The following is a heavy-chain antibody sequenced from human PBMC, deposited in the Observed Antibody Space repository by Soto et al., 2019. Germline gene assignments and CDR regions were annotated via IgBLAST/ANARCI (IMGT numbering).Heavy chain of an antibody. D-gene: IGHD6-6*01. V-gene: IGHV3-74*01. CDR2: INSDGSST. CDR3: ARGGSSSPLDAFDI. J-gene: IGHJ3*02. CDR1: GFTFSSYW. Sequence: GGSLRLSCAASGFTFSSYWMHWVRQAPGKGLVWVSRINSDGSSTSYADSVKGRFTISRDNAKNTLYLQMNSLRAEDTAVYYCARGGSSSPLDAFDIWGQGTMVTVSS.